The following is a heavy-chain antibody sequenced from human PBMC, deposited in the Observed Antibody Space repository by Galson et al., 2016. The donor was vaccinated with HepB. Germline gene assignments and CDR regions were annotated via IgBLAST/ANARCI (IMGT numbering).Heavy chain of an antibody. CDR3: AKDPTTGIAGATPPDY. D-gene: IGHD1-26*01. V-gene: IGHV3-30*18. J-gene: IGHJ4*02. CDR2: TSFDGSDN. CDR1: GFTFSSYG. Sequence: SLRLSCAASGFTFSSYGMQWVRQAPGKGLESVAATSFDGSDNHYADSVKGRFTISRDNHKDTLYLQMNSLRADDTAVYYCAKDPTTGIAGATPPDYWGQGTLVTVSS.